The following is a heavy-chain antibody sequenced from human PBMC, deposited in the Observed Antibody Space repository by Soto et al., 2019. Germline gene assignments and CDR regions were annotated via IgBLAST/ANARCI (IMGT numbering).Heavy chain of an antibody. V-gene: IGHV3-21*01. Sequence: EVQLVESGGGLVKPGGSLRLTCAASGFTFSSYSMNWVRQAPGKGLEWVSSISSSSSYIYYADSVKGRFTISRDNAKNSLYLQMNSLRAEDTAVYYCASGSVGIAAPSVPYYYYGMDVWGQGTTVTVSS. CDR2: ISSSSSYI. CDR1: GFTFSSYS. D-gene: IGHD6-6*01. CDR3: ASGSVGIAAPSVPYYYYGMDV. J-gene: IGHJ6*02.